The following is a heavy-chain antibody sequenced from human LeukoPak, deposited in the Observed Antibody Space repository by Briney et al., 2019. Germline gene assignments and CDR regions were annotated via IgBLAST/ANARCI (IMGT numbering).Heavy chain of an antibody. CDR3: AIYGSGSYYIA. Sequence: GGSLRLSCAASGFTFSSYEMNWVRQAPGNGLEWVSYISSSGSTIYYADSVKGRFTISRDNAKNSLYLQMNSLRAEDTAVYYCAIYGSGSYYIAWGQGTLVTVSS. CDR1: GFTFSSYE. CDR2: ISSSGSTI. V-gene: IGHV3-48*03. D-gene: IGHD3-10*01. J-gene: IGHJ5*02.